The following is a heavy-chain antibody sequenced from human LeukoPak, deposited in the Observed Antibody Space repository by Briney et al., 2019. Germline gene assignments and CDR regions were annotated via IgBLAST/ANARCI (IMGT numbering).Heavy chain of an antibody. V-gene: IGHV3-7*01. CDR3: AREVRAYYYYYMDV. Sequence: GGSLRLSCVASGFTFSSYWMSWVRQAPGKGLEWVAIIKQDESEKYYVDSVKGRFTISRDNAKNSLYLQMNSLRAEDTAVYYCAREVRAYYYYYMDVWGKGTTVTISS. CDR1: GFTFSSYW. J-gene: IGHJ6*03. CDR2: IKQDESEK.